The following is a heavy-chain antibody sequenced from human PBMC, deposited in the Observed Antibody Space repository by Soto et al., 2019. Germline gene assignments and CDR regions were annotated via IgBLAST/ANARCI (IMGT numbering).Heavy chain of an antibody. V-gene: IGHV4-59*01. CDR2: IYYSGSA. J-gene: IGHJ5*02. D-gene: IGHD1-26*01. CDR1: GGSISSYY. Sequence: SETLSLTCTVSGGSISSYYWSWIRQPPGEGLEWIGYIYYSGSANYNPSLKSRVTISVDASKNQFSVKLSSVTAADTAVYYCARDRRSYSGSLNWFDPWGQGTLVTVCS. CDR3: ARDRRSYSGSLNWFDP.